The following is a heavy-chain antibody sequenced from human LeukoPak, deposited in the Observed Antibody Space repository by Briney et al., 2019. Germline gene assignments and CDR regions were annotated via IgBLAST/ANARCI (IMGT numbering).Heavy chain of an antibody. CDR2: ISGSGGST. CDR1: GFTFSNYA. J-gene: IGHJ4*02. Sequence: GGSLRLSCAASGFTFSNYAINWVRQAPGKGLEWVSAISGSGGSTFYADSVKGRFTISRDNAKNTLYLQMNSLRAEDTAVYYCVKSTGYIGYDGDYWGQGTLVTVSS. D-gene: IGHD5-12*01. CDR3: VKSTGYIGYDGDY. V-gene: IGHV3-23*01.